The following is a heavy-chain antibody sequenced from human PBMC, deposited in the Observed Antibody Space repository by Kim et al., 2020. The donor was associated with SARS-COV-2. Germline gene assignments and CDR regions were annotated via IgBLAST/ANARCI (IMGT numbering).Heavy chain of an antibody. J-gene: IGHJ4*02. CDR2: IYYSGST. V-gene: IGHV4-31*03. CDR1: GGSISSGGYY. CDR3: ARVGRITIFGVAPYFDY. Sequence: SQTLSLTCTVSGGSISSGGYYWRWLRQHPGKGLEWIGYIYYSGSTYYNPSLKSRVTISVDTSKNQFSLKLSSVTAADTAVYYCARVGRITIFGVAPYFDYWGQGTLVTVSS. D-gene: IGHD3-3*01.